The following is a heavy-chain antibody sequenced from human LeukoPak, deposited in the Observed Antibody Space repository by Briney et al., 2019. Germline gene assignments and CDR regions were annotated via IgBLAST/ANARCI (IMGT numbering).Heavy chain of an antibody. CDR2: MNPNSGNT. J-gene: IGHJ4*02. CDR1: GYTFTSYD. V-gene: IGHV1-8*01. Sequence: ASVKVSCKASGYTFTSYDINWVRQATGQGREWMGWMNPNSGNTGYAQKFQGRVTMTRNTSISTAYMELSSLRSEDTAVYYCATQTPGIAAAGFDYWGQGTLVTVSS. D-gene: IGHD6-13*01. CDR3: ATQTPGIAAAGFDY.